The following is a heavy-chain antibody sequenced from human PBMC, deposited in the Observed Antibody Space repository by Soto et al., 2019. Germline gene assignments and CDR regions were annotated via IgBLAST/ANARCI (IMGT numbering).Heavy chain of an antibody. CDR2: ISGSGGST. D-gene: IGHD3-10*01. Sequence: GGSLRLSCAASGFTFSSYAMSWVRQAPGKGLEWVSAISGSGGSTYYADSVKGRFTISRDNSKNTLYLQMNSLRAEDTAVYYCAKGRSGSYYNDNWFDPWGQGTLVTVSS. V-gene: IGHV3-23*01. CDR3: AKGRSGSYYNDNWFDP. J-gene: IGHJ5*02. CDR1: GFTFSSYA.